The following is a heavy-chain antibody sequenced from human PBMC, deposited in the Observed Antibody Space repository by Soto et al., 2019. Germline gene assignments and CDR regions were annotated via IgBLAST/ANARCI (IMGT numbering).Heavy chain of an antibody. CDR2: INHSGST. CDR3: ARGQPPAISDY. D-gene: IGHD2-21*01. Sequence: PSETLSLTCAVYGGSFSGYYWSWIRQPPGKGLEWIGEINHSGSTNYNPSHKSRVNISVDTSKNQFSLKLSSVTAADTAVYYCARGQPPAISDYWGQGTLVTVSS. V-gene: IGHV4-34*01. J-gene: IGHJ4*02. CDR1: GGSFSGYY.